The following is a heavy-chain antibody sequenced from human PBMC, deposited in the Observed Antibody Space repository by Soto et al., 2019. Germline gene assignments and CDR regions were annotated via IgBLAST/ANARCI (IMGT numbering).Heavy chain of an antibody. Sequence: QVQLQESGPGLVKPSETLSLTCTVSGGSISSYYWSWIRQPPGKGLEWIGYIYYSGSTNYNPSLKSRVTIAGDTSKNQFSLKLSSVTAADTAVYYWARHHGGNSFRTYAFDIWGQGTMVTVSS. V-gene: IGHV4-59*08. CDR2: IYYSGST. CDR1: GGSISSYY. CDR3: ARHHGGNSFRTYAFDI. D-gene: IGHD2-21*02. J-gene: IGHJ3*02.